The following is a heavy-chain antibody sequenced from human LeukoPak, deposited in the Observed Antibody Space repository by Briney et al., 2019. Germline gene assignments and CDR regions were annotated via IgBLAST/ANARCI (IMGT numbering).Heavy chain of an antibody. Sequence: GGSLRLSCAASGFTFSSYSINWVRQAPGKGLEWVSYISSSSSTIYYADSMKGRFTISRDNAKNSLYLQMNSLRAEDTAVYYCARGDLKSSLDYWGQGTLVTVSS. J-gene: IGHJ4*02. CDR3: ARGDLKSSLDY. CDR2: ISSSSSTI. CDR1: GFTFSSYS. V-gene: IGHV3-48*01. D-gene: IGHD6-6*01.